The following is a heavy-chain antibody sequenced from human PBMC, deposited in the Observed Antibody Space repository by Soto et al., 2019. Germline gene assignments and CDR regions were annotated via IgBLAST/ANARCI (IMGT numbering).Heavy chain of an antibody. D-gene: IGHD3-22*01. V-gene: IGHV3-30*18. CDR3: AKEQDGSGYFHQYGMDV. Sequence: QVQLVESGGGVVQPGRSLTLSCAASGFTFSTYGMHWVRQAPGKGLEWVALISFDASNKYYADSVKGRFTISRDNSKNALFLLMDSLRADDTAVYYCAKEQDGSGYFHQYGMDVWGQGTTVTVSS. J-gene: IGHJ6*02. CDR2: ISFDASNK. CDR1: GFTFSTYG.